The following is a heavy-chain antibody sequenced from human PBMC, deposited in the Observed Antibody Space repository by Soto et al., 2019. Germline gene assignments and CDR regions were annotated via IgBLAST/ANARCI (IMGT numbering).Heavy chain of an antibody. CDR1: GYTFTSYA. CDR2: INAGNGNT. V-gene: IGHV1-3*01. J-gene: IGHJ4*02. CDR3: ARAPGVVTTLDY. Sequence: QVQLVQSGAEVKKPGASVKVSCKASGYTFTSYAMHWVRQAPAQRLEWMGWINAGNGNTKYSQKFQGRVTITRDTSASTAYMELSSLRSEDTAVYYCARAPGVVTTLDYWGQGTLVTVSS. D-gene: IGHD2-21*02.